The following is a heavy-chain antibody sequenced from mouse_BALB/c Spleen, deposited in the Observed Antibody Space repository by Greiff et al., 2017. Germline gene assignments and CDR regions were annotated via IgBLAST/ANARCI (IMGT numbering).Heavy chain of an antibody. V-gene: IGHV14-3*02. D-gene: IGHD2-1*01. CDR1: GFTFKDYY. CDR2: IDPANGNT. J-gene: IGHJ2*01. Sequence: EVKLVESGAELVMPGASVKLSCTASGFTFKDYYMHWVKQRPEQGLEWIGRIDPANGNTKYDPKFQGKATITADTSSNTAYLQLSSLTSEDTAVYYCARAYGNYFDYWGQGTTLTVSS. CDR3: ARAYGNYFDY.